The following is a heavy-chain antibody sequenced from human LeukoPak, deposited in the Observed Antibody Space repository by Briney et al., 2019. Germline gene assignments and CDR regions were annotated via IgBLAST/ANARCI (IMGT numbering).Heavy chain of an antibody. D-gene: IGHD2-8*01. CDR1: GYTFTSYG. V-gene: IGHV1-46*01. Sequence: ASVKVSCKASGYTFTSYGISWVRQAPGQGLEWMGIINPSGGSTSYAQKFQGRVTMTRDTSTSTVYMELSSLRSEDTAVYYCARDGCTNAVCYSLYWGQGTLVTVSS. CDR3: ARDGCTNAVCYSLY. CDR2: INPSGGST. J-gene: IGHJ4*02.